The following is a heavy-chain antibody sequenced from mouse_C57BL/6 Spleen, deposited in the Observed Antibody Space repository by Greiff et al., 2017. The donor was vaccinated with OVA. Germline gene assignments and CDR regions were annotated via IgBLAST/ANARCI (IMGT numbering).Heavy chain of an antibody. CDR3: ARDYGSSSWFAY. J-gene: IGHJ3*01. Sequence: VQLQQPGAELVMPGASVKLSCKASGYTFTSYWMHWVKQRPGQGLEWIGEIDPSDSYTNYNQKFKGKSTCTVDKSSSTAYMQLSSLTSEVSAVYYCARDYGSSSWFAYWGQGTLVTVSA. V-gene: IGHV1-69*01. D-gene: IGHD1-1*01. CDR2: IDPSDSYT. CDR1: GYTFTSYW.